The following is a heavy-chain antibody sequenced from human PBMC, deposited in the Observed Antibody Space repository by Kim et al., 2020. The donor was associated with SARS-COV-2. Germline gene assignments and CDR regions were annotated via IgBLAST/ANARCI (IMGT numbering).Heavy chain of an antibody. CDR1: GYTFTSYD. D-gene: IGHD4-17*01. CDR3: ARDRAMSTVTTYYYGMDV. J-gene: IGHJ6*02. V-gene: IGHV1-8*01. CDR2: MNPNSGST. Sequence: ASVKVSCKASGYTFTSYDINWVRQSTGQGLEWMGWMNPNSGSTGYVGKFQGRVTMTRNTSISTAYMELSSLTSDDTAVYYCARDRAMSTVTTYYYGMDVWGQGTTVTVSS.